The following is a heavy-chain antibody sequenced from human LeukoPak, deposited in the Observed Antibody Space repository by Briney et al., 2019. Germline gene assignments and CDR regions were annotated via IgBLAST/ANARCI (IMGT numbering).Heavy chain of an antibody. CDR1: GFTFSSYS. D-gene: IGHD5-18*01. V-gene: IGHV3-21*01. Sequence: GGSLRLSCAASGFTFSSYSMNWVREAPGKGVEWVFCISSSSSYTHYADSVKGRFTISRDNAKNSLYLQMNSPRAEDTAVYYCARSPTAMAHFDYWGQGTLVTVSS. CDR3: ARSPTAMAHFDY. CDR2: ISSSSSYT. J-gene: IGHJ4*02.